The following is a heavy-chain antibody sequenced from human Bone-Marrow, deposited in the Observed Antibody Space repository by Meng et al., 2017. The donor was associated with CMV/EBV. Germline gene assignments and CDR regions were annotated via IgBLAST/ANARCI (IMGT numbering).Heavy chain of an antibody. J-gene: IGHJ4*02. CDR1: GFTFSSYW. Sequence: GGSLRLSCAASGFTFSSYWMHWVRQAPGKGLVWVSRINSDGNSTTYADSVKGRFTISRDNAKNTLYLQMSSLRAEDTAIYYCARVTYYYDSGGYGRALYYFAYWGQGALVTVSS. CDR3: ARVTYYYDSGGYGRALYYFAY. V-gene: IGHV3-74*01. D-gene: IGHD3-22*01. CDR2: INSDGNST.